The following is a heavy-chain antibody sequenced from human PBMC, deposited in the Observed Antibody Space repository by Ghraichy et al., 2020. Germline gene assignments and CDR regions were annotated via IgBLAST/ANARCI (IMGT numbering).Heavy chain of an antibody. D-gene: IGHD2-21*02. J-gene: IGHJ4*02. CDR2: IYYSGST. CDR3: ARDGDGVVTAIN. V-gene: IGHV4-31*03. CDR1: GGSISSGGYY. Sequence: SETLSLTCTVSGGSISSGGYYWSWIRQHPGKGLEWIGYIYYSGSTYYNPSLKSRVTISVDTSKNQFSLKLSSVTAADTAVYYCARDGDGVVTAINWGQGTLVTVSS.